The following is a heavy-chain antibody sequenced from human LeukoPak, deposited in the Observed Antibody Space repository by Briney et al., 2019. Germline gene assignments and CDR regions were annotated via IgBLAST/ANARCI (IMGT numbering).Heavy chain of an antibody. V-gene: IGHV1-69*04. CDR3: ARGVGGSGSYRFDP. CDR1: GGTFSSYA. D-gene: IGHD3-10*01. Sequence: ASVKVSCKASGGTFSSYAISWVRQAPGQGLEWMGRIIPILGIANYAQKFQGRVTITADKSTSTAYMELSSLRSEDTAVYYCARGVGGSGSYRFDPWGQGTLVTVSS. CDR2: IIPILGIA. J-gene: IGHJ5*02.